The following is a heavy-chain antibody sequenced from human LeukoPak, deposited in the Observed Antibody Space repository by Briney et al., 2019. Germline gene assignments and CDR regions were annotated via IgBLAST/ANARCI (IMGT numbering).Heavy chain of an antibody. V-gene: IGHV4-30-2*01. CDR1: GGSISSGGYS. CDR2: IYHSGST. J-gene: IGHJ4*02. Sequence: SQTLSLTCAVSGGSISSGGYSWSWIRQPPGKGLEWIGYIYHSGSTYYNPSLKSRVTISVDRSKNQFSLKLSSVTAADTAVYYCARGSTPRGRYGSGSYTKGYFDYWGQGTLVTVSS. D-gene: IGHD3-10*01. CDR3: ARGSTPRGRYGSGSYTKGYFDY.